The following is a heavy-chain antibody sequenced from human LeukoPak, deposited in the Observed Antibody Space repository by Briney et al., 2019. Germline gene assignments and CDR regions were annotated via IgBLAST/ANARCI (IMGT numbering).Heavy chain of an antibody. CDR1: GGSISGGGYY. J-gene: IGHJ4*02. CDR3: ARARGYSYGYYFDY. CDR2: IYYSGST. Sequence: SQTLSLTCTVSGGSISGGGYYWSWIRQHPGKGLEWIGYIYYSGSTYYNPSLKSRVTISVDTSKNQFSLKLSSVTAADTAVYYCARARGYSYGYYFDYWGQGTLVTVSS. V-gene: IGHV4-31*03. D-gene: IGHD5-18*01.